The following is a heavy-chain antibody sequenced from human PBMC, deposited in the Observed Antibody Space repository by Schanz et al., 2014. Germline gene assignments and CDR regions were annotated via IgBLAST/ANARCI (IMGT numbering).Heavy chain of an antibody. D-gene: IGHD1-7*01. CDR2: INSDGTTT. CDR1: EFSFSSFG. Sequence: EVQLVESGGVLVQPRGSLRLSCAASEFSFSSFGMNWVRQAPGKGLVWVSHINSDGTTTTYADSVKGRFTISRDNAENTLYLQMNSLRVEDTAVYYCAMGGYQLHHWGQGTLVTVSS. CDR3: AMGGYQLHH. V-gene: IGHV3-74*02. J-gene: IGHJ4*02.